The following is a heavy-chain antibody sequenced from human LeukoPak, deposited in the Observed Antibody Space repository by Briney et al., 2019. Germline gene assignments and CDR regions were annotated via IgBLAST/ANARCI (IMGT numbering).Heavy chain of an antibody. V-gene: IGHV1-18*01. CDR2: ISAYNGNT. Sequence: GASMKVSCKASGYTFTSYGISWVRQAPGQGLEWMGWISAYNGNTNYAQKLQGRVTMTTDTSTSTAYMELRSLRSDDTAVYYCARDRREYYDTSGWYYYGLDVWGQGTTVTVSS. CDR1: GYTFTSYG. D-gene: IGHD3-22*01. J-gene: IGHJ6*02. CDR3: ARDRREYYDTSGWYYYGLDV.